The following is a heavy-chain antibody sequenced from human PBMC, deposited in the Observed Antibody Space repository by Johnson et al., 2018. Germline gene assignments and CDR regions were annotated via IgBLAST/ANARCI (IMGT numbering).Heavy chain of an antibody. V-gene: IGHV1-69*12. CDR1: GGSFRTYY. D-gene: IGHD3-10*02. CDR3: VTGRQYYVPKDALEIGIFDY. Sequence: QVQLVQSGAEVKKPGSSVKVSCKASGGSFRTYYISWVRQAPGQGLEWMGGIIPLFNSTKYAQKFQARVTFTADESTTTAYMELSSLTSEDTAVYYCVTGRQYYVPKDALEIGIFDYEGQGTLGTVSS. J-gene: IGHJ4*02. CDR2: IIPLFNST.